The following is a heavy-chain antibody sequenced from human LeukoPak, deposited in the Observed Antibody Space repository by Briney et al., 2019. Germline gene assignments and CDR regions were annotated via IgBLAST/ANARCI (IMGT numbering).Heavy chain of an antibody. CDR1: GFTFDDYA. Sequence: PGGSLSLSCAASGFTFDDYAMHWVRQAPGKGLEWVSGISWNSGSIGYADSVKGRFTISRDNAKNSLYLQMNSLRAEDTALYYCAKEAAGPYFDYWGQGTLVTVSS. CDR2: ISWNSGSI. V-gene: IGHV3-9*01. CDR3: AKEAAGPYFDY. D-gene: IGHD6-25*01. J-gene: IGHJ4*02.